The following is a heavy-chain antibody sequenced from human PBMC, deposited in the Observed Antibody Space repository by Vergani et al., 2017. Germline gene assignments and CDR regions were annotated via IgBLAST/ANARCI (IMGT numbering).Heavy chain of an antibody. CDR2: IHHSGDT. D-gene: IGHD3-10*01. CDR1: DSSIMTNPY. CDR3: ARHRGSVGVFPSSYLYGMYV. J-gene: IGHJ6*02. V-gene: IGHV4-38-2*01. Sequence: QVQLQESGPGLVKPSETLTLTCDVSDSSIMTNPYWGWFRQSPGKGLEWIGCIHHSGDTHYSSSLKSRVSISIVSSSKFSMSLTSVTAADTAIYYCARHRGSVGVFPSSYLYGMYVVGHGTTVTVSS.